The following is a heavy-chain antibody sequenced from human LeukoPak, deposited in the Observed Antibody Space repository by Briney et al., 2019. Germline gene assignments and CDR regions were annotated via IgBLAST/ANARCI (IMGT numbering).Heavy chain of an antibody. CDR1: GFTSSIYD. V-gene: IGHV3-23*01. CDR3: AKKGQADDGGKPD. J-gene: IGHJ4*02. CDR2: IDRGVGST. Sequence: PGGSLRLSCAASGFTSSIYDLSWVRQAPGKGLECVSAIDRGVGSTYYADSVKGRFTISRDNSKNTLYLQMNNLRVDDTAVYYCAKKGQADDGGKPDWGQGTLVTVSS.